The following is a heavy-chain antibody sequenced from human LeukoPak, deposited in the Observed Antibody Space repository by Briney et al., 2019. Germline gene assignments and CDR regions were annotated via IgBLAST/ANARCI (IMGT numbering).Heavy chain of an antibody. J-gene: IGHJ5*02. CDR1: GYTFTSYY. Sequence: ASVKVSCKASGYTFTSYYMYWVRQAPGQGLEWMGIINPSGGSTSYAQKFQGRVTMTRDTSTSTVYMELSSLRSEDTAVYYCARSYYYVSGSPVVWFDPGGQGTLVTVSS. V-gene: IGHV1-46*01. D-gene: IGHD3-10*01. CDR2: INPSGGST. CDR3: ARSYYYVSGSPVVWFDP.